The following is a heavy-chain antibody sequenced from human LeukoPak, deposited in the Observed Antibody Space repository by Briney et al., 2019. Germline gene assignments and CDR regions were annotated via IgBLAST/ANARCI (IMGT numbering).Heavy chain of an antibody. CDR2: IIPIFGTA. CDR1: GGTFSSYA. Sequence: SVKVSCKASGGTFSSYAISWVRQAPGQGLERMGGIIPIFGTANYAQKFQGRVTITADESTSTAYMELSSLRSEDTAVYYCAREGDYYDSSGYWAYWGQGTLVTVSS. D-gene: IGHD3-22*01. CDR3: AREGDYYDSSGYWAY. J-gene: IGHJ4*02. V-gene: IGHV1-69*01.